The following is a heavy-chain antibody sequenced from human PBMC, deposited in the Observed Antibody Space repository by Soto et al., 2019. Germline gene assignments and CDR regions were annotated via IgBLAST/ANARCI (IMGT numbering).Heavy chain of an antibody. J-gene: IGHJ6*02. D-gene: IGHD6-6*01. V-gene: IGHV3-48*01. CDR2: ITPTSRAI. CDR3: ARDLKYSGSSSHYGMDV. CDR1: GFPFRFYS. Sequence: GSLRLSCEASGFPFRFYSMNWVRQAPGKGLEWIAYITPTSRAINYAGSVRGRFTISRENAKNSLYLQMNSLRAGDTAVYYCARDLKYSGSSSHYGMDVWGQGTTVTVSS.